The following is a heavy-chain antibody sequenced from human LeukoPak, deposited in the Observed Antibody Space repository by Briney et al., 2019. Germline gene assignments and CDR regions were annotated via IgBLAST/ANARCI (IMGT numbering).Heavy chain of an antibody. D-gene: IGHD3-22*01. V-gene: IGHV3-73*01. CDR2: IRSKTNKYAT. J-gene: IGHJ4*02. Sequence: GGSLKLSCAASGFTFSGSAMHWVRQTSGKGLEWDGRIRSKTNKYATAYATSVKGRFTISRDDSKNTAYLQIDSLKTEDTAVYYCTRLDDSSGHYYLGFDYWGQGTLVTVSS. CDR3: TRLDDSSGHYYLGFDY. CDR1: GFTFSGSA.